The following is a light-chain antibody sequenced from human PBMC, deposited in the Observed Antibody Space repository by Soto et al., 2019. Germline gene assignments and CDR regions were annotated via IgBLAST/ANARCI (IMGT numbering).Light chain of an antibody. J-gene: IGKJ1*01. CDR3: QQYNNWPWT. Sequence: EIVLTQSPGTLSLSPGERATLSCRASQSVSSNLAWYQHKPGQAPRLLIYGASTRATGIPARFSGSGSGTEFTLTISSLQSEDFAVYYCQQYNNWPWTFGQGTKVETK. CDR2: GAS. CDR1: QSVSSN. V-gene: IGKV3-15*01.